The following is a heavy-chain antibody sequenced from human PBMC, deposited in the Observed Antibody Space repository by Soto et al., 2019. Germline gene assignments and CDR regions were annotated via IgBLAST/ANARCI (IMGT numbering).Heavy chain of an antibody. CDR2: IYYSGST. V-gene: IGHV4-39*07. CDR3: ARSPHDYGDYGRDGAQMDV. CDR1: GDSISSSSYY. Sequence: PSETLSLTCTVSGDSISSSSYYWGWIRQPLGKGLEWIGSIYYSGSTDYNPSLKSRVTISVDTSKNQFSLKLSSVTAADTAVYYCARSPHDYGDYGRDGAQMDVWGQGTTVTVSS. D-gene: IGHD4-17*01. J-gene: IGHJ6*02.